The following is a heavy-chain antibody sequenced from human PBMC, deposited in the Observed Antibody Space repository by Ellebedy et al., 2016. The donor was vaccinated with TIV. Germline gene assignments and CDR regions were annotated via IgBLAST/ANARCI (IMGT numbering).Heavy chain of an antibody. D-gene: IGHD3-10*01. Sequence: GGSLRLSCAASGFAFNNYAIHWVRQTPGKGLEWVSVIYSGGGTSYADSVRGRFTISRDNSKNTVYLQMNSLRTEDTAVYYCASPGSLRGNAFDIWGQGTMVTVSS. CDR1: GFAFNNYA. CDR3: ASPGSLRGNAFDI. V-gene: IGHV3-53*01. J-gene: IGHJ3*02. CDR2: IYSGGGT.